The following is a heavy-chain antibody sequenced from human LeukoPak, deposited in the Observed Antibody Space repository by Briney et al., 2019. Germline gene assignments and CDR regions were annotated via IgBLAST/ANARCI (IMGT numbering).Heavy chain of an antibody. D-gene: IGHD3-9*01. CDR1: GFTFSSYA. Sequence: GGSLTLSCAASGFTFSSYAMSWVRQPPGKGLEWVSAISGSGGSTYYADSVKGRFTISRDNSKNTLYLQMNSLRAEDTAVYYCAKDTRYDSVDYWGQGTLVTVSS. V-gene: IGHV3-23*01. CDR3: AKDTRYDSVDY. J-gene: IGHJ4*02. CDR2: ISGSGGST.